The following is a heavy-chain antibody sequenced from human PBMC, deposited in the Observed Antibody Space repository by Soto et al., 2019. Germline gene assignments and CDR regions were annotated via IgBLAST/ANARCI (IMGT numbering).Heavy chain of an antibody. V-gene: IGHV4-4*02. J-gene: IGHJ4*02. CDR2: IYYSGST. CDR1: GGSISSSNW. D-gene: IGHD3-22*01. Sequence: SETLSLTCAVSGGSISSSNWWSWVRQPPGKGLEWIGYIYYSGSTNYNPSLKSRVTISLDTSKNQFSLKLSSVTAADTAVYYCARSRGGYFDYWGQGTLVTVS. CDR3: ARSRGGYFDY.